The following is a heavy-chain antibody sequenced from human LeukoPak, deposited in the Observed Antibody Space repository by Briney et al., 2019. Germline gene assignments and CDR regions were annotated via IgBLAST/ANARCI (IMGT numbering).Heavy chain of an antibody. D-gene: IGHD2-15*01. CDR1: GFTFSSYD. V-gene: IGHV3-48*02. Sequence: GGSLRLSCAASGFTFSSYDMNWVRQAPGKGLEWVSYISSSGSTIYYADSVKGRFTISRDNAKNSLYLQMNSLRDDDTAVYYCARGMVVAARDYWGQGTLVTVSS. CDR3: ARGMVVAARDY. CDR2: ISSSGSTI. J-gene: IGHJ4*02.